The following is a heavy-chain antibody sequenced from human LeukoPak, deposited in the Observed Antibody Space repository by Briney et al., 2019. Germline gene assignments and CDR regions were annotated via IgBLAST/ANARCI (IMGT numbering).Heavy chain of an antibody. V-gene: IGHV4-38-2*01. CDR3: AGWVGELLPLFAY. J-gene: IGHJ4*02. CDR2: IYHRGST. CDR1: GYSINSAYY. D-gene: IGHD3-10*01. Sequence: SETLSLTCAVSGYSINSAYYWGWIRQPPGKGLEWIGSIYHRGSTYYNPSLKSRLTISVDTSTNQFSLKLRSVTAADTAVYYCAGWVGELLPLFAYWGQGILVTVSS.